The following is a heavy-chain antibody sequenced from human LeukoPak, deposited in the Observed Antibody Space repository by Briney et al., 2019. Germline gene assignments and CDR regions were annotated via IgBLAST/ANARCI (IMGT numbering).Heavy chain of an antibody. Sequence: ETLSLTCTVSGGSISSYYWSWIRQPPGKGLEWVGRIKSKTDGGTTDYAAPVKGRFTISRDDSKNTLYLQMNSLKTEDTAVYYCTTYYDFWSGYLRLEYYFDYWGQGTLVTVSS. J-gene: IGHJ4*02. CDR3: TTYYDFWSGYLRLEYYFDY. CDR1: GGSISSYY. D-gene: IGHD3-3*01. CDR2: IKSKTDGGTT. V-gene: IGHV3-15*01.